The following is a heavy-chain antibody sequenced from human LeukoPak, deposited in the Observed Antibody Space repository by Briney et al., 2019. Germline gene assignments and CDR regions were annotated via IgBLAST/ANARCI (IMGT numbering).Heavy chain of an antibody. V-gene: IGHV1-18*01. CDR2: ISAYNGNT. CDR1: GYTFTSYG. Sequence: ASVKVSCKASGYTFTSYGISWVRQAPGQGLEWMGWISAYNGNTNYAQKLQGRVTITTDTSTSTAYMELRSLRSDDTAVYYCARGVNYYDSSGYYYQGRFDPWGQGTLVTVSS. CDR3: ARGVNYYDSSGYYYQGRFDP. D-gene: IGHD3-22*01. J-gene: IGHJ5*02.